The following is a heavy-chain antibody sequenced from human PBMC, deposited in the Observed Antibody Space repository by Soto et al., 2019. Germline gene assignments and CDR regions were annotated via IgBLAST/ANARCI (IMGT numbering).Heavy chain of an antibody. V-gene: IGHV5-51*01. CDR3: ARTIYYGSGLQAWFDP. CDR2: IYPGDSDT. Sequence: GESLKISDKGSGCKFTSYWIGWVRQMPGKGLEWMGIIYPGDSDTRYSPSFQGQVTISADKSISTAYLQWSSLKASDTAMYYCARTIYYGSGLQAWFDPWGQGTLVTVSS. D-gene: IGHD3-10*01. CDR1: GCKFTSYW. J-gene: IGHJ5*02.